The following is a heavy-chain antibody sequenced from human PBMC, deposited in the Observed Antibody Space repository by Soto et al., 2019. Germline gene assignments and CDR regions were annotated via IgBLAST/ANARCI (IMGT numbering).Heavy chain of an antibody. D-gene: IGHD6-13*01. CDR3: ASTIAVAGPVDY. CDR2: IYYSGST. Sequence: QVQLQESGPGLVKPSETLSLTCTVSGGSISSYYWSWIRQPPGKGLEWIWYIYYSGSTNYNPSLNSGVAISVDTCNYQFSLEVSSVTAADTAVYYSASTIAVAGPVDYWGKGTLVTVSS. CDR1: GGSISSYY. J-gene: IGHJ4*02. V-gene: IGHV4-59*01.